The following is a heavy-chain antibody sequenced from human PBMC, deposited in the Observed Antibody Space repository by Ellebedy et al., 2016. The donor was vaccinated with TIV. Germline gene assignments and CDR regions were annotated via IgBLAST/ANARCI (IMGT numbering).Heavy chain of an antibody. Sequence: MPSETLSLTCTVSGGSINSYYWSWIRQPPGKGLEWIGNIYYSGNTNYNPSLKSRVTISVDTSKNQFSLKLSSVTAADTAVYYCATQSYYSFWSGYYRGDNDAFDIWGQGTMVTVSS. J-gene: IGHJ3*02. CDR1: GGSINSYY. D-gene: IGHD3-3*01. V-gene: IGHV4-59*08. CDR3: ATQSYYSFWSGYYRGDNDAFDI. CDR2: IYYSGNT.